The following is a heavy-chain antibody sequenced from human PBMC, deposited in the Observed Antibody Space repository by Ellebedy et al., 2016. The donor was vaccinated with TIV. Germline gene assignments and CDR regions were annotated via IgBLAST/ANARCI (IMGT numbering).Heavy chain of an antibody. Sequence: GESLKISCAASGFTFSSYWMYWVRQAPGKGLEWVSRMKGDGSSVTYADSVKGRFTISRDNAKNSLYLQMNSLRAEDTAVYYCARGSLYQLRPGAYGMDVWGQGTTVTVSS. D-gene: IGHD2-2*01. CDR3: ARGSLYQLRPGAYGMDV. J-gene: IGHJ6*02. CDR2: MKGDGSSV. CDR1: GFTFSSYW. V-gene: IGHV3-74*01.